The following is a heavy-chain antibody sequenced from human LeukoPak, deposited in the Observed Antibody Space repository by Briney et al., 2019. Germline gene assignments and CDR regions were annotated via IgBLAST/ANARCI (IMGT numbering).Heavy chain of an antibody. CDR1: GGTFTNYA. V-gene: IGHV1-69*13. CDR3: ATYCSSTNCYIWGYYFDY. D-gene: IGHD2-2*01. J-gene: IGHJ4*02. CDR2: IIPISGTA. Sequence: SVKVSCKASGGTFTNYAISWVRQAPGQGLEWMGGIIPISGTANYAQKFQDRITITADASTSTAYMELSSLRSEDTAVYYCATYCSSTNCYIWGYYFDYWGQGTPVTVSS.